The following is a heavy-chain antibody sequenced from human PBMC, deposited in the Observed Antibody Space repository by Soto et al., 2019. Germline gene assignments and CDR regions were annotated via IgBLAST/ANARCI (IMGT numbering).Heavy chain of an antibody. CDR1: GFSFSSHG. CDR3: AKDHLPPTVTTPGFDP. CDR2: ISYDGNNK. V-gene: IGHV3-30*18. Sequence: QVQLVGSGGGVVQPGRSLRLSCEASGFSFSSHGMHWVRQAPGKGLEWLAVISYDGNNKYYADSVKGRFSISRDNYKNTLYLQMNILRAEDTAVYYCAKDHLPPTVTTPGFDPWGQGTLVTVSS. D-gene: IGHD4-17*01. J-gene: IGHJ5*02.